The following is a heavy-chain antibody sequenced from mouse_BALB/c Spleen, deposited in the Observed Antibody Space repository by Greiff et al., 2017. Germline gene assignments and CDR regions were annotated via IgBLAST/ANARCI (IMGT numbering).Heavy chain of an antibody. CDR2: ISSGGGST. J-gene: IGHJ2*01. CDR1: GFAFSSYD. D-gene: IGHD2-3*01. CDR3: ARGDDGYYLDY. V-gene: IGHV5-12-1*01. Sequence: EVKLMESGGGLVQPGGSRKLSCAASGFAFSSYDMSWVRQTPEKRLEWVAYISSGGGSTYYPDTVKGRFTISRDNAKNTLYLQMSSLKSEDTAMYYCARGDDGYYLDYWGQGTTLTVSS.